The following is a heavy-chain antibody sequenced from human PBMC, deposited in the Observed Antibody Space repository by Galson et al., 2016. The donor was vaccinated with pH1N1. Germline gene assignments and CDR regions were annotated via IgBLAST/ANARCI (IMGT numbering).Heavy chain of an antibody. CDR2: IYYSGST. V-gene: IGHV4-39*01. CDR1: GGSISSSSYY. J-gene: IGHJ4*02. CDR3: ARQGREELLYYFDY. Sequence: ETLSLTCTVSGGSISSSSYYWGWIRQPPGKGLEWIGSIYYSGSTYYNPSLKSRVTISVDTSKNQFSLKLSSVTAADTAVYYCARQGREELLYYFDYWGQGTLVTVSS. D-gene: IGHD3-10*01.